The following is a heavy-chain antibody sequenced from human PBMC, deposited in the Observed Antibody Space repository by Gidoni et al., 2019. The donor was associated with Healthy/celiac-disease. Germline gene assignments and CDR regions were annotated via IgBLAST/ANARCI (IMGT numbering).Heavy chain of an antibody. Sequence: QVQLVQSGAEVKKPGSSVKVSCKASGVTFSSYAISWVRQAPGQGLEWLGGIIPIFGTANYAQKFQGRVTITADESTSTAYMELSSLRSEDTAVYYCARDIIEMATIMPDDAFDIWGQGTMVTVSS. V-gene: IGHV1-69*12. J-gene: IGHJ3*02. D-gene: IGHD5-12*01. CDR3: ARDIIEMATIMPDDAFDI. CDR2: IIPIFGTA. CDR1: GVTFSSYA.